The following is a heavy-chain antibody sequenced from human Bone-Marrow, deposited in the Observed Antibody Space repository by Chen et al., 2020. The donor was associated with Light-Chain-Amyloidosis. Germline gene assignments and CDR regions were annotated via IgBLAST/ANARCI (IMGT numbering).Heavy chain of an antibody. CDR1: GYTFPNYW. Sequence: EVQLAQSGPEVKKPGESLKISCKGSGYTFPNYWIGWVRQMPGKGLEWMAVIYPDDSDARYSPSFEGQVTISADKSITTAYLQWRSLKASDTAMYYCARRRDGYNFDYWGQGTLVTVSS. CDR2: IYPDDSDA. J-gene: IGHJ4*02. D-gene: IGHD5-12*01. V-gene: IGHV5-51*01. CDR3: ARRRDGYNFDY.